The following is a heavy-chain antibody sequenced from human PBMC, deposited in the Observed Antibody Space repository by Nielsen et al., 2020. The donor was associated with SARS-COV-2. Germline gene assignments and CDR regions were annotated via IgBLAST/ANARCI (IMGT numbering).Heavy chain of an antibody. CDR2: ISPDGDIV. J-gene: IGHJ4*02. V-gene: IGHV3-74*01. CDR3: AKSDGGYSYGYPDY. Sequence: GESLKISCAASGFTFSNSWMHWVRQAPGKGLVWVSRISPDGDIVNYADSVRGRFTTSRDNAKNTLYLQMNSLSAEDTAIYYCAKSDGGYSYGYPDYWGQGTLVTVSS. CDR1: GFTFSNSW. D-gene: IGHD5-18*01.